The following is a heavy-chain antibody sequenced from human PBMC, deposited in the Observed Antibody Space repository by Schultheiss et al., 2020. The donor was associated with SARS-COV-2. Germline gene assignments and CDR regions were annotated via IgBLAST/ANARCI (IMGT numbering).Heavy chain of an antibody. D-gene: IGHD3-16*01. Sequence: GESLKISCAASGFTFSNYGMHWVRQAPGKGLEWVAVIWYDGNNKYYADSVKGRFTISRDNSKNTLYLQLDSLRAEDTAVYYCAREKFTGYYYYGMDVWGQGTTVTVSS. CDR1: GFTFSNYG. V-gene: IGHV3-33*01. CDR3: AREKFTGYYYYGMDV. J-gene: IGHJ6*02. CDR2: IWYDGNNK.